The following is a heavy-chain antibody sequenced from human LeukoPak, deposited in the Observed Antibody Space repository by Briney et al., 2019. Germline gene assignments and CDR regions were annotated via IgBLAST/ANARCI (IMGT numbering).Heavy chain of an antibody. V-gene: IGHV4-39*07. CDR3: AREGTVTTSY. J-gene: IGHJ4*02. D-gene: IGHD4-11*01. CDR1: GGSISSSSYY. Sequence: SETLSLTCTVSGGSISSSSYYWSWIRQPPGKGLEWIGEINHSGSTNYNPSLKSRVTISVDTSKNQFSLKLSSVTAADTAVYYCAREGTVTTSYWGQGTLVTVSS. CDR2: INHSGST.